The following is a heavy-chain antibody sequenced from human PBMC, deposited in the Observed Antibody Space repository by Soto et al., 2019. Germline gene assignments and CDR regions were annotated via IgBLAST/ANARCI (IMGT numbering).Heavy chain of an antibody. CDR1: GFDFNTYG. D-gene: IGHD6-13*01. CDR2: ISFDGGNQ. CDR3: AKDSSVTAAGSGGWFDP. V-gene: IGHV3-30*18. Sequence: QVQLVQSGGGVVQPGRALRLSCAASGFDFNTYGLHWVRQAPGKGLAWVAGISFDGGNQYYADSVKGRFTISRDKSNNTLYLQVNSLGAEDTATYYCAKDSSVTAAGSGGWFDPWGQGTLVIVSS. J-gene: IGHJ5*02.